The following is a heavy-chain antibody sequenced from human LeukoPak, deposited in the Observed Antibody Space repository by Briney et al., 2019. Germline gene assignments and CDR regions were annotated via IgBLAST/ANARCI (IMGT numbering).Heavy chain of an antibody. CDR1: GFTFSSYS. CDR3: ARAKVLRYFDCWCMDV. Sequence: GGSLRLSCAASGFTFSSYSMNWVRQAPGKGLEWVSSISSSSSYIYYADSVEGRFTISRDNAKNSLYLQMNSLRAEDTAVYCCARAKVLRYFDCWCMDVWGKGTTVTVSS. V-gene: IGHV3-21*01. J-gene: IGHJ6*03. D-gene: IGHD3-9*01. CDR2: ISSSSSYI.